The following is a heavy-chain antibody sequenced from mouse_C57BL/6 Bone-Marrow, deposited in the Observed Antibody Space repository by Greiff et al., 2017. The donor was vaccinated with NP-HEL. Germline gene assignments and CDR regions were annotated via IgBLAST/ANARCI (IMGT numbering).Heavy chain of an antibody. CDR2: IYPRSGNT. J-gene: IGHJ2*01. Sequence: VQLQQSGAELARPGASVKLSCKASGYTFTSYGISWVKQRTGQGLEWIGEIYPRSGNTYYNEKFKGKATLTADKSSSTAYMELRSLTSEDSAVYFCARGAYYYGSSPLDYWGQGTTLTVSS. V-gene: IGHV1-81*01. CDR3: ARGAYYYGSSPLDY. D-gene: IGHD1-1*01. CDR1: GYTFTSYG.